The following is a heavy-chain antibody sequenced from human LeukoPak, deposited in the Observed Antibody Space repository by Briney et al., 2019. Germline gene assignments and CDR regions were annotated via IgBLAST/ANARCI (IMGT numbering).Heavy chain of an antibody. CDR3: AREAGWVAVAGTRAFDI. J-gene: IGHJ3*02. D-gene: IGHD6-19*01. Sequence: KTSETLSLTCAVYGGSFSGYYWNWIRQPPGKGLEWIGEINHSGSINYNSSLKSRVTISVDTSKNQFSLKLSSVTAADTAVYYCAREAGWVAVAGTRAFDIWGQGTMVTVSS. V-gene: IGHV4-34*01. CDR1: GGSFSGYY. CDR2: INHSGSI.